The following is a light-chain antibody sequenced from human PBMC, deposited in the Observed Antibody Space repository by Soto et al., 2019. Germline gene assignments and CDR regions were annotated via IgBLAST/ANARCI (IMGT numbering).Light chain of an antibody. V-gene: IGKV1-6*01. CDR2: AAT. J-gene: IGKJ4*01. Sequence: AIQMTQSPSSLSASVGDRVTITCRASQGIRNDLGWYLQKPGKAPKLLIYAATTLQSGVPSRFSGSGSGTDFTLTISSLQPEDFATYYCLQDYNYPLTFGGGTKVEIK. CDR3: LQDYNYPLT. CDR1: QGIRND.